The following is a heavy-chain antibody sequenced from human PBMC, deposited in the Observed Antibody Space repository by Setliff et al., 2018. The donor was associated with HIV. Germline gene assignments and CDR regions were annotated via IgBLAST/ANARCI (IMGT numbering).Heavy chain of an antibody. J-gene: IGHJ6*03. CDR3: ARSPPTTFWSGYTYYYYMDV. Sequence: KTSETLSLTCTVSGGSISSYYWSWIRQPPGKGQEWIGYIYYSGSTNYNPSLKSRVTISVDTSKNQFSLKLNSVTAADTAVYYCARSPPTTFWSGYTYYYYMDVWGKGTTVTVSS. D-gene: IGHD3-3*01. CDR1: GGSISSYY. V-gene: IGHV4-59*01. CDR2: IYYSGST.